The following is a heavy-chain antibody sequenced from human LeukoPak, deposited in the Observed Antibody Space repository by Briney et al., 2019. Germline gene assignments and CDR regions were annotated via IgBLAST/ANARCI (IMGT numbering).Heavy chain of an antibody. Sequence: SETLSLTCTVSGGSISSYYWSWIRQPPGKGLEWIGYIYYSGSTNYNPSLKSRVTISVDTSKNQFSLKLSSVTAADTAGYYCARASYDFWSGYYPAIDYWGQGTLVTVSS. CDR2: IYYSGST. J-gene: IGHJ4*02. V-gene: IGHV4-59*01. CDR3: ARASYDFWSGYYPAIDY. CDR1: GGSISSYY. D-gene: IGHD3-3*01.